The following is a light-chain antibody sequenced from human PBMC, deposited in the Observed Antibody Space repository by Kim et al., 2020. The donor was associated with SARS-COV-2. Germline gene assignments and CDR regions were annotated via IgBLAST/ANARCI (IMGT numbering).Light chain of an antibody. Sequence: LSLLPGDRPTLSCRASQGVTNYLAWYQQKPGQAPRLLIYEASKRAAGIPARFSGSGSGTDFTLTISRLEPGDSAVYFCQQRGSFGQGTRLEIK. CDR1: QGVTNY. CDR2: EAS. CDR3: QQRGS. V-gene: IGKV3-11*01. J-gene: IGKJ5*01.